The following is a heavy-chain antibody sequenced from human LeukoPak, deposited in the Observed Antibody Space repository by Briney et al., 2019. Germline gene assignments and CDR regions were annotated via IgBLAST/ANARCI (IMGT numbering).Heavy chain of an antibody. CDR2: ISESDKAT. D-gene: IGHD6-19*01. CDR3: TKGDSGWYPFDF. J-gene: IGHJ4*02. CDR1: GFSLSNNA. V-gene: IGHV3-23*01. Sequence: HPGGSLRLSCAASGFSLSNNAMSWVRQAPEKGLEWVSTISESDKATYYADSVKGRFTISGDISKNTLFLQMNSLRVEDTAVYYCTKGDSGWYPFDFWGQGALVTVSS.